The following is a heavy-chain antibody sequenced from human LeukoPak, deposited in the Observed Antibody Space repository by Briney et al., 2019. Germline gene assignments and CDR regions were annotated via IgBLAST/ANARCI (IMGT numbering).Heavy chain of an antibody. CDR2: MNPNSGTT. Sequence: ASVKVSCKASGYTFTSYDINWVRQATGQGHERKGWMNPNSGTTGYAQKFQGRVTMTRNTSISTAYMELSSLRSEDTAVYYCARSVRYYYYYMDVWGKGTTVTVSS. J-gene: IGHJ6*03. V-gene: IGHV1-8*01. CDR3: ARSVRYYYYYMDV. D-gene: IGHD1-1*01. CDR1: GYTFTSYD.